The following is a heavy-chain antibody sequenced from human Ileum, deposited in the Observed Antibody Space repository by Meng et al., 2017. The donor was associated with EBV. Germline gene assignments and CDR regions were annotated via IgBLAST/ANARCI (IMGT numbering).Heavy chain of an antibody. D-gene: IGHD1-26*01. J-gene: IGHJ4*02. CDR2: ISAYNGNT. CDR1: GYTFTNYG. Sequence: QAQLVQSGXGVKKXXXSVKVSCKASGYTFTNYGITWVRQAPGQGLEWMGWISAYNGNTNYAQTLQGRLTMTTDTSTSTAYMELRSLRSDDTAVYYCAREAPGTYFFDYWGQGTLVTVSS. V-gene: IGHV1-18*01. CDR3: AREAPGTYFFDY.